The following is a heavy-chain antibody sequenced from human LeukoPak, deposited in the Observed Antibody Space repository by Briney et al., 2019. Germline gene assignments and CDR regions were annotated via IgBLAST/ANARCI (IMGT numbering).Heavy chain of an antibody. D-gene: IGHD6-13*01. V-gene: IGHV4-34*01. Sequence: PSETLSLTCAVYGGSFSGYYWSWIRQPPGKGLEWIGEINHSGSTNYNPSLKSRVTISVDTSKNHFSLKLNSVTAADTAVYYCARGTVYSRSPLEYYYYMDVWGKGATVTVSS. J-gene: IGHJ6*03. CDR1: GGSFSGYY. CDR2: INHSGST. CDR3: ARGTVYSRSPLEYYYYMDV.